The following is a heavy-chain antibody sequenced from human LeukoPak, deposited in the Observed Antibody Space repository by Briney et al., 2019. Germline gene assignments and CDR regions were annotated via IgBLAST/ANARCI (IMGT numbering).Heavy chain of an antibody. Sequence: GGSLRLSCAASGFTFSSYAMSWVRQAPGKGLEWVSAISGSGGSTYYADSVKGRCTISRDNSKNTLYLQMNSLRAEDTAVYYCAKRGDSSSWYGNFDYWGQETLVTVSS. D-gene: IGHD6-13*01. J-gene: IGHJ4*02. V-gene: IGHV3-23*01. CDR1: GFTFSSYA. CDR2: ISGSGGST. CDR3: AKRGDSSSWYGNFDY.